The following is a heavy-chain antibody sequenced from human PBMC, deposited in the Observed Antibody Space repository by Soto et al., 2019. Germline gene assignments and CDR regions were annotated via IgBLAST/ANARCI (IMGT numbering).Heavy chain of an antibody. V-gene: IGHV1-8*01. CDR3: ARGHYDFWSGYYPTPIDY. CDR1: GYTFTSYD. Sequence: ASVKVSCKASGYTFTSYDINWVRQATGQGLEWMGWMNPNSGNTGYAQKFQGRVTMTRNTSISTAYMELSSLRSEDTAVYYCARGHYDFWSGYYPTPIDYWGQGTLVTVSS. CDR2: MNPNSGNT. J-gene: IGHJ4*02. D-gene: IGHD3-3*01.